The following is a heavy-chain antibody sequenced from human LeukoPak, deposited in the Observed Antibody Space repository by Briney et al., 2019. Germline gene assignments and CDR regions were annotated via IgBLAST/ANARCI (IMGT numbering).Heavy chain of an antibody. D-gene: IGHD3-16*02. CDR3: ARMRVWGSYRFDY. J-gene: IGHJ4*02. V-gene: IGHV3-20*04. CDR2: INWNGGST. CDR1: GFTFDDYG. Sequence: RPGGSLKLFCAATGFTFDDYGMSWVRQAPGKGLEWVSGINWNGGSTGYADSVKGRFTISRDNAKNSLYLQMNSLRAEDTAVYYCARMRVWGSYRFDYWGQGTLVTVSS.